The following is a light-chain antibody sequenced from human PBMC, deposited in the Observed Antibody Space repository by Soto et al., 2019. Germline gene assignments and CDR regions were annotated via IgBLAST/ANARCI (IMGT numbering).Light chain of an antibody. CDR2: GAS. V-gene: IGKV3-20*01. Sequence: VLPQSPGTLSLSPGERATLSYRASQSFSNNYLAWYQQQPGQAPRLLICGASNRATGIPDRFSGSGSGTDFALTISRLEPEDFAVYYCQQYGSSGTFGQGTKVDSK. CDR1: QSFSNNY. J-gene: IGKJ1*01. CDR3: QQYGSSGT.